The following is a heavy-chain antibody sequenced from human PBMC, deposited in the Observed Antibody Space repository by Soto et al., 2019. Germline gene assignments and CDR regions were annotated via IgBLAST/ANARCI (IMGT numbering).Heavy chain of an antibody. CDR1: GGSISSGGYY. V-gene: IGHV4-31*03. CDR2: IYYSGST. D-gene: IGHD5-18*01. Sequence: QVQLQESGPGQVKPSQTLSLTCTVSGGSISSGGYYCSWIRQHPGKGLEWIGYIYYSGSTYYNPSLKSRVTISLDTSKNQFSLKLSSVTAADTAVYYCARLGGIESTLWAFDIWGQGTMVTVSS. J-gene: IGHJ3*02. CDR3: ARLGGIESTLWAFDI.